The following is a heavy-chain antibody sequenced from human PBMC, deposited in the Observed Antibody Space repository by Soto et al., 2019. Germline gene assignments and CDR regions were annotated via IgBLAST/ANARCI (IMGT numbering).Heavy chain of an antibody. D-gene: IGHD6-19*01. CDR3: AKDKLGAGYSSGWYDY. J-gene: IGHJ4*02. V-gene: IGHV3-9*01. CDR2: ISWNSGSI. Sequence: PGGSLRLSCTASGFTFDDYAMHWVRQAPGKGLEWVSGISWNSGSIGYADSVKGRFTISRDNAKNSLYLQMNSLRAEDTALYYCAKDKLGAGYSSGWYDYWGQGSLVTVSS. CDR1: GFTFDDYA.